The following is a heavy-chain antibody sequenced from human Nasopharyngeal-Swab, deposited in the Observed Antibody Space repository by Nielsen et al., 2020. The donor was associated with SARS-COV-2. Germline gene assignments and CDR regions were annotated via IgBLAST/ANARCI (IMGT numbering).Heavy chain of an antibody. CDR1: GFTFSSYW. CDR2: IKQDGSEK. Sequence: GESLKISCAASGFTFSSYWMSWVRQAPGKGLEWVANIKQDGSEKYYVDSVKGRFTISRDNAKNSLYLQMNSLRAEDTAVYYWARGGRQLTSWGQGTLVTVSS. CDR3: ARGGRQLTS. V-gene: IGHV3-7*03. D-gene: IGHD6-13*01. J-gene: IGHJ5*02.